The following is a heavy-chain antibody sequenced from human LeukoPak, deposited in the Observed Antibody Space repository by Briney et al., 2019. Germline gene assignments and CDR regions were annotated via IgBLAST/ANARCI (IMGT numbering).Heavy chain of an antibody. CDR2: IGGSGGVT. V-gene: IGHV3-23*01. CDR3: AKDGRGGDCTSASCANWFGP. CDR1: GFTFSTYA. D-gene: IGHD2-2*01. J-gene: IGHJ5*02. Sequence: GGSLRLSCAASGFTFSTYALTWVRQAPGKGLEWVSTIGGSGGVTYYADSVKGRFTISRDNSKNTLYLQMNSLRAEDTAVYYCAKDGRGGDCTSASCANWFGPWGQGTLVTVSS.